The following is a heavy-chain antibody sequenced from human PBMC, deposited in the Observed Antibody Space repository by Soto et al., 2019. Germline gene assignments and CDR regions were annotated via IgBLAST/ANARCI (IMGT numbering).Heavy chain of an antibody. CDR3: IRDFGEVGSTAAFDI. J-gene: IGHJ3*02. D-gene: IGHD1-26*01. CDR2: INSDGSST. V-gene: IGHV3-74*01. Sequence: ESGGGVVQPGRSLRLSCAASGFTFSNYGMHWVRQAPGKGLEWVARINSDGSSTSYADSVKGRFTISRDNAKNTLYLQMSSLRAEDTAMYYCIRDFGEVGSTAAFDIWGQGTMVTVSS. CDR1: GFTFSNYG.